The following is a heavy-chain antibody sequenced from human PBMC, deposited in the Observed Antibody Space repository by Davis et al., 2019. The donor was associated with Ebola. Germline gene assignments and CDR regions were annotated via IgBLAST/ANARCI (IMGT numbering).Heavy chain of an antibody. V-gene: IGHV3-11*01. D-gene: IGHD3-3*01. CDR2: ISSRSRTI. J-gene: IGHJ4*02. CDR3: AKDPASITIFGLGDY. CDR1: GGSISSYY. Sequence: LSLTCTVSGGSISSYYWSWIRQPPGKGLEWISYISSRSRTIYYADSVKGRFTISRDNSKKTLYLQMNSLRAEDTAVYYCAKDPASITIFGLGDYWGQGTLVTVSS.